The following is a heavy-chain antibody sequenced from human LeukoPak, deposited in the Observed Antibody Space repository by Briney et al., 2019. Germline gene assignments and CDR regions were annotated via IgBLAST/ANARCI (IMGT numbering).Heavy chain of an antibody. D-gene: IGHD3-10*01. CDR2: IYYSGST. V-gene: IGHV4-59*01. Sequence: SETQSLTCTVSGGSISSYYWSWIRQPPGKGLEWIGYIYYSGSTNYNPSLKSRVTISVDTSRNQFSLKLSSVTAADTAVYYCATNLLWFGELPDDYWGQGTLVTVSS. CDR1: GGSISSYY. J-gene: IGHJ4*02. CDR3: ATNLLWFGELPDDY.